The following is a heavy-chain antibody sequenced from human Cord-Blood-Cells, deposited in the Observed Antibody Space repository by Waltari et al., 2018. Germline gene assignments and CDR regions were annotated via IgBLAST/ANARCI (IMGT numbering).Heavy chain of an antibody. J-gene: IGHJ4*02. CDR1: GGSFSGYY. CDR3: ARVCPSRIGRWGPQKQLVFDY. D-gene: IGHD6-6*01. Sequence: QVQLQQWGAGLSKPSETLSLTCAVYGGSFSGYYWSWIRQPPGKWLEWIGEINHSGSTNYNPSLKSRVTISVDTSKNQFSLKLSSVTAADTAVYYCARVCPSRIGRWGPQKQLVFDYWGQGTLVTVSS. CDR2: INHSGST. V-gene: IGHV4-34*01.